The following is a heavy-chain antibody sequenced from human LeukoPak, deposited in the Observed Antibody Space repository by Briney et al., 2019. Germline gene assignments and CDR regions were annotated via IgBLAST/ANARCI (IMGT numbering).Heavy chain of an antibody. Sequence: SGGSLRLSCAASGFTFSSYSMNWVRQAPGKGLEWVSYISSSSSTIYYADSVKGRFTISRDNAKNSLYLQMNSLRDEDTAVYYCASNRLSGYDPSSFDYWGQGTLVTVSS. CDR3: ASNRLSGYDPSSFDY. CDR1: GFTFSSYS. CDR2: ISSSSSTI. D-gene: IGHD3-22*01. V-gene: IGHV3-48*02. J-gene: IGHJ4*02.